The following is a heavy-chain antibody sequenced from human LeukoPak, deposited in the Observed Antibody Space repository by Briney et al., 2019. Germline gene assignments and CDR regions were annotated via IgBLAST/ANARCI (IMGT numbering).Heavy chain of an antibody. V-gene: IGHV4-39*07. CDR1: GGSISSSGYY. CDR2: IYYSGSA. CDR3: ARALRGYCSGGSCYSRPDAFDI. D-gene: IGHD2-15*01. J-gene: IGHJ3*02. Sequence: PSETLSLTCTVSGGSISSSGYYRSWIRQPPGKGLEWIGTIYYSGSAYYNPSLKTQVTISVDTSKNQFSLKLSSVTAADTAVYYCARALRGYCSGGSCYSRPDAFDIWGQGTMVTVSS.